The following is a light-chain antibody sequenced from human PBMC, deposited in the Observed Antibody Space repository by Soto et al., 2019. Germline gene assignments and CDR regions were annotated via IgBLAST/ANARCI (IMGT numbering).Light chain of an antibody. CDR3: SSYTSGSTYV. CDR2: EVS. J-gene: IGLJ1*01. V-gene: IGLV2-14*01. Sequence: QSVLTQPASVSGSPGQSITISCTGTSSDVGGHNYVSWYQQHPGKAPKLMIYEVSNRPSGVSNRFSGSKSGNTASLTISGLQAEDEADYYCSSYTSGSTYVFGTGTKVTV. CDR1: SSDVGGHNY.